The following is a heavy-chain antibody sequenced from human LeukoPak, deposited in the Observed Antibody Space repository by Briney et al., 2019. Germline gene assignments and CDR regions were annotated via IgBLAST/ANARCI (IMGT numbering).Heavy chain of an antibody. CDR2: IDPSDSYT. CDR3: TTGVRDSSGYYNFDY. J-gene: IGHJ4*02. V-gene: IGHV5-10-1*01. CDR1: GYSFTSYW. Sequence: GESLRISCKGSGYSFTSYWISWVRQMPGKGLEWMGRIDPSDSYTNYSPSFQGHVTISADKSISTAYLQWSSLKTEDTAMYHCTTGVRDSSGYYNFDYWGQGTLVTVSS. D-gene: IGHD3-22*01.